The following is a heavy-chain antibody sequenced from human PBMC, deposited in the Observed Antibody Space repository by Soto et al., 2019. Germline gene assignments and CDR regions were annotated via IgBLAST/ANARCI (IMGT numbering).Heavy chain of an antibody. CDR3: ARVMPYAVGSLAGCDY. CDR1: GDSITGSY. V-gene: IGHV4-59*01. D-gene: IGHD1-26*01. CDR2: IYHSGTT. Sequence: PSETLSLTCTVSGDSITGSYWSWIRQPPGKTLEWIGYIYHSGTTTYNPSLKSRVSISVDTSKHQFSLRLTSVIAADTAVYYCARVMPYAVGSLAGCDYWGQGILVTVSS. J-gene: IGHJ4*02.